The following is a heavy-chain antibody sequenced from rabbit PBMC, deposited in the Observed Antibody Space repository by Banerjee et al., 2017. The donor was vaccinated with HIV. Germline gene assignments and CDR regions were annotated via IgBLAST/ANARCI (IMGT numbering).Heavy chain of an antibody. J-gene: IGHJ4*01. V-gene: IGHV1S40*01. CDR2: IYTGSGSA. CDR1: GFTLSSYW. CDR3: TREGDL. Sequence: QSLEESGGDLVQPGASLTLTCTASGFTLSSYWMCWVRQAPGKGLEWIACIYTGSGSAYYASWAKGRFTISKTSSTTVTLQMTSLTAADTATYFCTREGDLWGPGTLVTVS.